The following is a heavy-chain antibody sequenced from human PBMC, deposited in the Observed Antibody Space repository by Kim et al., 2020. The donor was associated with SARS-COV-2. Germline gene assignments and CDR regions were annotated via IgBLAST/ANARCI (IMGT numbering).Heavy chain of an antibody. V-gene: IGHV4-31*03. J-gene: IGHJ6*02. Sequence: SETLSLTCTVSGGSISSGGYYWSWIRQHPGKGLEWIGYIYYSGSTYYNPSLKSRVTISVDTSKNQFSLKLSSVTAADTAVYYCATGGYSNYESPSEDYYYYYGMDVWGQGTTVTVSS. CDR3: ATGGYSNYESPSEDYYYYYGMDV. CDR2: IYYSGST. D-gene: IGHD4-4*01. CDR1: GGSISSGGYY.